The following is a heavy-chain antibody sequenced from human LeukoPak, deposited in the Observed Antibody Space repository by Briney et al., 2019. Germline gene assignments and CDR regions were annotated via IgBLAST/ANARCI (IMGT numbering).Heavy chain of an antibody. J-gene: IGHJ3*02. V-gene: IGHV4-34*01. D-gene: IGHD4-23*01. CDR3: ARATPDHDAFDI. CDR1: GGSFSGYY. CDR2: INHSGST. Sequence: SETLSLTCAVYGGSFSGYYWSWIRQPPGKGLEWIGEINHSGSTNYNPSLKSRVTISVDTSKNQFSLKLSSVTAADTAVYYCARATPDHDAFDIWGQGTMVTVSS.